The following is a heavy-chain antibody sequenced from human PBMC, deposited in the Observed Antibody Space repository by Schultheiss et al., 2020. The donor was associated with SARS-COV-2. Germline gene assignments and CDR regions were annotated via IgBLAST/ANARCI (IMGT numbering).Heavy chain of an antibody. V-gene: IGHV3-48*01. J-gene: IGHJ4*02. CDR2: ISSSGSTI. CDR3: TTLGTVVSGDY. D-gene: IGHD4-23*01. CDR1: GFTFSSYS. Sequence: GGSLRLSCAASGFTFSSYSMNWVRQAPGKGLEWVSYISSSGSTIYYADSVKGRFTISRDNSENTLYLQMNSLKTEDTAVYYCTTLGTVVSGDYWGQGTLVTVSS.